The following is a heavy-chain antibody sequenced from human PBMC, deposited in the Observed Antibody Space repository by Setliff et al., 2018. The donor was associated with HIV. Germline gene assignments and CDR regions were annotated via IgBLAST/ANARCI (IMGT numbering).Heavy chain of an antibody. CDR2: IYYSGST. J-gene: IGHJ3*02. V-gene: IGHV4-31*03. CDR1: GDSINSGDYY. D-gene: IGHD7-27*01. Sequence: KTSETLSLTCTVSGDSINSGDYYWTWIRHHPGKGLEWIGYIYYSGSTNYNPSLKSRVIISVDSSKNQFFLKLTSVTAADTAMYYCARVSQDLLGAFDIWGQGTMVTVSS. CDR3: ARVSQDLLGAFDI.